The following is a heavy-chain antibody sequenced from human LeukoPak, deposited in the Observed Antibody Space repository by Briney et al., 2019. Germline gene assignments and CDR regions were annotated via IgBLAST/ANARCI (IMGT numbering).Heavy chain of an antibody. D-gene: IGHD6-19*01. CDR1: GGSFSGYY. CDR3: ARGIGWLVP. Sequence: SETLSLTCAVYGGSFSGYYWSWIRQPPGKGLEWIGEINHSGSTNYNPSLKRRVTISVDTSKNQFSLKLSSVTAADTAVYYCARGIGWLVPWGQGTLVTVSP. V-gene: IGHV4-34*01. J-gene: IGHJ1*01. CDR2: INHSGST.